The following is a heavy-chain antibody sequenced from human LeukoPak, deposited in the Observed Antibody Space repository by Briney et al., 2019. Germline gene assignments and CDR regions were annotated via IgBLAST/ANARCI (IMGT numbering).Heavy chain of an antibody. CDR1: GGSISSSIYY. V-gene: IGHV4-39*01. D-gene: IGHD3-22*01. J-gene: IGHJ4*02. Sequence: PSETLSLTCTVSGGSISSSIYYWGWIRQPPGKGLEWIGSIYYSGSTYYNPSLKSRVTISVDTSKNQFSLKLSSVTAADTAVYYCARVYYYDSSGYYLFDYWGQGTLVTVSS. CDR2: IYYSGST. CDR3: ARVYYYDSSGYYLFDY.